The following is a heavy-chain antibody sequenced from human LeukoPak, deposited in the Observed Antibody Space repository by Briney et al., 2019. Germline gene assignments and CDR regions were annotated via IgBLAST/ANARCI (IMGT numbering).Heavy chain of an antibody. CDR2: ISADNGNT. J-gene: IGHJ3*02. V-gene: IGHV1-18*01. CDR1: NYTFN. CDR3: ARDPSSHDAFDI. Sequence: VASVKLSCKVSNYTFNISWVRRAPGPGLEWMGWISADNGNTNYAQKVQGRVTMTTDTSTSTAHMELRSLRSDDTAVYYCARDPSSHDAFDIWGQGTMVTVSS. D-gene: IGHD2-2*01.